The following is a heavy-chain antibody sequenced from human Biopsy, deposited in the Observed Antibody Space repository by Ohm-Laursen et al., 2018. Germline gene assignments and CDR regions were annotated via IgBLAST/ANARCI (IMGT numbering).Heavy chain of an antibody. CDR1: GFTFSNYT. J-gene: IGHJ5*01. V-gene: IGHV3-23*01. Sequence: SLRLSCAASGFTFSNYTMSWVRQAPGKGLEWVSGISGSGGNTYYAESMKGRFTISRDNSKKSVYLQMKSLRAEDTAVYYCAKEVVSAVGASGFDSWGQGTLVTVSS. D-gene: IGHD1-26*01. CDR2: ISGSGGNT. CDR3: AKEVVSAVGASGFDS.